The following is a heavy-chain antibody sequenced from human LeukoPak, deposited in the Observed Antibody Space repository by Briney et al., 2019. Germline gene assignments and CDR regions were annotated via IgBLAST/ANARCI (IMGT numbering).Heavy chain of an antibody. CDR2: ISYDGSNK. V-gene: IGHV3-30*04. J-gene: IGHJ6*04. CDR1: GFTFSSYA. Sequence: PGGSLRLSCAASGFTFSSYAMSWVRQAPGKGLEWVAVISYDGSNKYYADSVKGRFTISRDNSKNTLYLQMNSLRAEDTAVYYCARDMIIVVPPGPAPLAVYYGMDVWGKGTTVTVSS. CDR3: ARDMIIVVPPGPAPLAVYYGMDV. D-gene: IGHD2-2*01.